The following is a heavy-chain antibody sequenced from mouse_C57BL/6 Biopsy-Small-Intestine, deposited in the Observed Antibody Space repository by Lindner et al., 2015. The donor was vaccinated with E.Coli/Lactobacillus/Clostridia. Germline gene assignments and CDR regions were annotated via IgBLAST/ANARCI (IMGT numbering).Heavy chain of an antibody. V-gene: IGHV1-84*02. CDR3: ARRGDGYRYDH. J-gene: IGHJ4*01. D-gene: IGHD2-3*01. CDR2: INTANANT. Sequence: SVKVSCKASGYTFNKYAMHWVRQAPGQRLEWMGWINTANANTKYSQKFQGRVTITRDTSASTAYMELSRLTSEDTAVYFCARRGDGYRYDHWGQGALVTVSS. CDR1: GYTFNKYA.